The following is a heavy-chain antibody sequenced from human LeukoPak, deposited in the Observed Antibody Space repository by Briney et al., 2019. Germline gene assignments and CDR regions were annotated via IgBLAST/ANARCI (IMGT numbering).Heavy chain of an antibody. CDR2: ISSSSSYI. V-gene: IGHV3-21*01. CDR3: ARVPVVPAANYYYMDV. CDR1: GFTFSSYS. D-gene: IGHD2-2*01. Sequence: TPGGSLRLSCAASGFTFSSYSMNWVRQAPGKGLEWVSSISSSSSYIYYADSVKGRFTISRDNAKNSLYLQMNSLRAEDTAVYYCARVPVVPAANYYYMDVWGKGTTVTVSS. J-gene: IGHJ6*03.